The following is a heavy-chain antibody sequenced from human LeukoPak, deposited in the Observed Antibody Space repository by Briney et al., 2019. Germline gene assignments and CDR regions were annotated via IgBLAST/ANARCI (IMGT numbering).Heavy chain of an antibody. CDR1: GGSFSGYY. CDR3: ARGRGGATPH. J-gene: IGHJ4*02. CDR2: INHSGST. Sequence: SETLSLTCAVYGGSFSGYYWSWIRQPPGKGLEWIGEINHSGSTNYNPSLKRRVTISVDTSKNQFSLKLSSVTAADTAVYYCARGRGGATPHWGQGTLVTVSS. V-gene: IGHV4-34*01. D-gene: IGHD1-26*01.